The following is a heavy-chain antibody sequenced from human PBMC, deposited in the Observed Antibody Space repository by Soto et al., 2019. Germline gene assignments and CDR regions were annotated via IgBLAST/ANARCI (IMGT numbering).Heavy chain of an antibody. V-gene: IGHV1-69*01. CDR1: GGTLSSYA. J-gene: IGHJ4*02. CDR2: IIPIFGTA. CDR3: ARESRGYCTNGVCPGPFDY. Sequence: QVQLVQSGAEVKKPGSSVKVSCKASGGTLSSYAISWVRQAPGQGLEWMGGIIPIFGTANYAQKFQGRVTITADESTSTAYMELSSLRSEDTAVYYCARESRGYCTNGVCPGPFDYWGQGTLVTVSS. D-gene: IGHD2-8*01.